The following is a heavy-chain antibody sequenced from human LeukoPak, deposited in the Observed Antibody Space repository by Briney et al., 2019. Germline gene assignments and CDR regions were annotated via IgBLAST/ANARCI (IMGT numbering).Heavy chain of an antibody. Sequence: GGSLRLSCAASGFTFSSYSMNWVRQAPGKGLEWVSSISSSSSYIYYADSVKGRFTISRDNAKNSLYLQMNSLRAEDTAVYYCARVPTVTPNYFDYWGQGTLVTVSS. CDR3: ARVPTVTPNYFDY. CDR1: GFTFSSYS. V-gene: IGHV3-21*01. CDR2: ISSSSSYI. J-gene: IGHJ4*02. D-gene: IGHD4-11*01.